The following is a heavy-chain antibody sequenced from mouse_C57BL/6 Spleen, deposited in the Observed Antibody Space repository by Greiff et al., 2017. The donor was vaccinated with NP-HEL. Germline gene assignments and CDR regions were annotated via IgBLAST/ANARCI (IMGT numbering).Heavy chain of an antibody. CDR1: GYTFTDYN. CDR3: ARDDYDDLWFAY. V-gene: IGHV1-22*01. CDR2: INPNNGGT. D-gene: IGHD2-4*01. Sequence: EVKLVESGPELVKPGASVKMSCKASGYTFTDYNMHWVKQSHGKSLEWIGYINPNNGGTSYNQKFKGKATLTVNKSSSTAYMELRSLTSEDSAVYYCARDDYDDLWFAYWGQGTLVTVSA. J-gene: IGHJ3*01.